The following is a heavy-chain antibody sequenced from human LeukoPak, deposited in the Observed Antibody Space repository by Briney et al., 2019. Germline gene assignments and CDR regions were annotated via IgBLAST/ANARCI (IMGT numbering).Heavy chain of an antibody. CDR1: GYSFTSYW. Sequence: GESLKISCKGSGYSFTSYWIGWVRHMPGKGLEWMGIIYPGDSDTRYSPSFQGQVTISADKSISTAYLQWSSLKASDTAMYYCARTPYSSSSRTRGTYYMDVWGKGTTVTVSS. J-gene: IGHJ6*03. V-gene: IGHV5-51*01. CDR2: IYPGDSDT. CDR3: ARTPYSSSSRTRGTYYMDV. D-gene: IGHD6-6*01.